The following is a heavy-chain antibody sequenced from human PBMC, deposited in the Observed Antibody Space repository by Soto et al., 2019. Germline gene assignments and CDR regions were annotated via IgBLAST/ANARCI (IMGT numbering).Heavy chain of an antibody. V-gene: IGHV3-48*01. CDR2: ISSSSSII. D-gene: IGHD2-8*01. CDR3: ARVISGMRSDWFDP. CDR1: GFSVSSCH. J-gene: IGHJ5*02. Sequence: GGSLRLSCAAAGFSVSSCHMNWVRQAPGKGLEWVSYISSSSSIIYYADSVKGRFAISRDNAKNSLYLQMNSLRAEDTAVYYCARVISGMRSDWFDPWGQGTLVTVSS.